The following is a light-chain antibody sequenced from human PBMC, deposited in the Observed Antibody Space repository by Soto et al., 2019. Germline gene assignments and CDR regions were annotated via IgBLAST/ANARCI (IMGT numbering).Light chain of an antibody. CDR3: QQYDSFSVT. Sequence: EIVLTQSPGILSLSPGERATLSCRASHSVSNDFLAWYQQKPGQAPRLLIYGASTRATDVPDRFSGSGSGADFTLTISRLEPEDFATYYCQQYDSFSVTFGQGTKVEIK. V-gene: IGKV3-20*01. J-gene: IGKJ1*01. CDR2: GAS. CDR1: HSVSNDF.